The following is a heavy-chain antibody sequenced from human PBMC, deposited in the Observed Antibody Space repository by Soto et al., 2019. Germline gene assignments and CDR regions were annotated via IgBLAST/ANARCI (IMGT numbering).Heavy chain of an antibody. CDR3: AILGDFWSGYDSPGMDV. J-gene: IGHJ6*02. CDR1: GGSISSGGYY. CDR2: IYYSGST. Sequence: QVQLQESGPGLVKPSQTLSLTCTVSGGSISSGGYYWSWIRQHPGKGLEWIGYIYYSGSTYYNPSLKSRVTISVDTSQNQFYPKLSSVTAADTAVYYCAILGDFWSGYDSPGMDVWGQGTTVTVSS. V-gene: IGHV4-31*03. D-gene: IGHD3-3*01.